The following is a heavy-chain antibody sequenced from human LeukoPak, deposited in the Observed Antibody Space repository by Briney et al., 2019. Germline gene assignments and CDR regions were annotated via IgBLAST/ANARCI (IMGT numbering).Heavy chain of an antibody. V-gene: IGHV4-4*02. J-gene: IGHJ4*02. CDR1: GGSISSSNW. D-gene: IGHD3-22*01. CDR3: ARDARYYDSSGYYYILDY. Sequence: SETLSLTCAVSGGSISSSNWWSWVRQPPGKGLEWIGEIYHSGSTNYNPSLKSRVTISVDKSKNQFSLKLSSVTAADTAVYYCARDARYYDSSGYYYILDYWGQGTLVTVSS. CDR2: IYHSGST.